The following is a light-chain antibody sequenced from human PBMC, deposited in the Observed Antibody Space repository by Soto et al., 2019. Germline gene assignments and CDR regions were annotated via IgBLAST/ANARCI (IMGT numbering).Light chain of an antibody. CDR3: QQYAASPRT. V-gene: IGKV3-20*01. CDR2: GAS. Sequence: EIVLTQSPGTLSLSPRERATLSCRASQSVNDNYLAWYQHKPGQALRLLIYGASSRAPGIPDTFSGSGSGTDFTLTISSLEPEDFDIDYCQQYAASPRTVGQGTQVEVK. J-gene: IGKJ1*01. CDR1: QSVNDNY.